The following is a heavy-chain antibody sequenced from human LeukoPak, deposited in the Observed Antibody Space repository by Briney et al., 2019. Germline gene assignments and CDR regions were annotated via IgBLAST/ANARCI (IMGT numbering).Heavy chain of an antibody. V-gene: IGHV4-39*01. CDR1: GGSISSSSYY. Sequence: SETLSLTCTVSGGSISSSSYYWGWIRQPPGKGLEWIGSIYYSGSTYYNPSLKSRVTISVDTSKNQFSLKLSSVTAADTAVYYCARLLWGSGWYHYFDYWGQGTLVTVSS. D-gene: IGHD6-19*01. CDR2: IYYSGST. J-gene: IGHJ4*02. CDR3: ARLLWGSGWYHYFDY.